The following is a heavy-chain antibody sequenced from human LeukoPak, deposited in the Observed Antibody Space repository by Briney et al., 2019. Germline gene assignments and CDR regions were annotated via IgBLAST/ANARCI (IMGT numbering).Heavy chain of an antibody. CDR2: INHSGST. J-gene: IGHJ4*02. CDR3: ARGSIYDY. CDR1: GGSFSGYY. V-gene: IGHV4-34*01. Sequence: SETLSLTCAVYGGSFSGYYWSWIRQPPGKGLEWIGEINHSGSTNYNPSLKSRVTISVDTSKNQFSLKLSSVTAADTAVYYCARGSIYDYWSQGTLVTVSS. D-gene: IGHD3-3*01.